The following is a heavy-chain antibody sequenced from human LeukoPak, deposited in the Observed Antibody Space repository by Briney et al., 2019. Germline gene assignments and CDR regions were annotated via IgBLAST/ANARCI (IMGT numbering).Heavy chain of an antibody. Sequence: SETLSLTCAVYGGSFSGYYWSWIRQPPGKGLEWIGEINHSGSTNYNPSLKSRVTISVDTSKNQFSLKLSSVTAADTAVYYCARGLRGYSYGARRDDYWGQGTLVTVTS. CDR2: INHSGST. D-gene: IGHD5-18*01. V-gene: IGHV4-34*01. CDR1: GGSFSGYY. J-gene: IGHJ4*02. CDR3: ARGLRGYSYGARRDDY.